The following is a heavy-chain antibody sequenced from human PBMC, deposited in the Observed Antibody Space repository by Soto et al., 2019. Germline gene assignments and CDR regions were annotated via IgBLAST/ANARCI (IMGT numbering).Heavy chain of an antibody. Sequence: PXETLSLTCTVSGVSISSYYWSWIRQPPGNGLEWIGYIYYSGSTNYNPSLKSRVTISVDTSKNQFSLKLSSVTAADTAVYYCARELGYCSGGSCYSGWFDHWGQGTLVTVSS. D-gene: IGHD2-15*01. CDR3: ARELGYCSGGSCYSGWFDH. V-gene: IGHV4-59*01. J-gene: IGHJ5*02. CDR2: IYYSGST. CDR1: GVSISSYY.